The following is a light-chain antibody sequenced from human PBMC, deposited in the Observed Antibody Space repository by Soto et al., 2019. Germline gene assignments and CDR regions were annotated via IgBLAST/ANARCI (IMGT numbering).Light chain of an antibody. CDR3: GTWDSSLSTVV. CDR2: DNN. V-gene: IGLV1-51*01. CDR1: SSNIGNNY. Sequence: QSVLTQPPSVSAAPGQKVTISCSGSSSNIGNNYVSWYQQLPGTAPKLLIYDNNKRPSGIPDRFSGSKSGTSATLGITGLQTGDEADYYCGTWDSSLSTVVVGGGTKLTV. J-gene: IGLJ2*01.